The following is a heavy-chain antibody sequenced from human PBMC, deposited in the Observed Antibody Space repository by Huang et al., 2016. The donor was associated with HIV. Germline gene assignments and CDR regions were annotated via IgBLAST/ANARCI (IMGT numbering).Heavy chain of an antibody. V-gene: IGHV5-51*01. D-gene: IGHD2-2*01. CDR3: ARFSHKRSTHESGFGY. CDR2: VYPGYSET. J-gene: IGHJ4*02. CDR1: GYTFTHYW. Sequence: EVQLVQSGVELKKPGESLKISCRASGYTFTHYWIGWVRQMPGKGLEGMGIVYPGYSETRYSPSFQGQVPISADKSVNTAYLQWGGLKASDTAIYYCARFSHKRSTHESGFGYWGQGTLVTVSS.